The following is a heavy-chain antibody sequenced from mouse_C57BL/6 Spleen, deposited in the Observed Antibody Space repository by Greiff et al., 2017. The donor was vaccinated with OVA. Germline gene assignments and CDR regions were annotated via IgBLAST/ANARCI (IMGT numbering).Heavy chain of an antibody. Sequence: EVNLVESGGGLVKPGGSLKLSCAASGFTFSSYTMSWVRQTPEKRLEWVATISGGGGNTYYPDSVKGRFTISRDNAKNSLYLQMSSLRSEDTALYYCARHDGYYGYWGQGTTLTVSS. J-gene: IGHJ2*01. V-gene: IGHV5-9*01. CDR3: ARHDGYYGY. D-gene: IGHD2-3*01. CDR2: ISGGGGNT. CDR1: GFTFSSYT.